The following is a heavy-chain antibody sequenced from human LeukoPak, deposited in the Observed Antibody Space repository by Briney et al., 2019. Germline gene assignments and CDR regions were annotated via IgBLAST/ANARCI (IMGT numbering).Heavy chain of an antibody. J-gene: IGHJ4*02. V-gene: IGHV4-4*02. D-gene: IGHD1-26*01. Sequence: SETLSLTCAVSGGSISSSNLWSWVRQPPGKGLEWIGEIYHSGSTNYNPSLKSRVTISVDKSKNQFSLKLSSVTAADTAVYYCARVSSGATTVDYWGQGTLVTVSS. CDR3: ARVSSGATTVDY. CDR1: GGSISSSNL. CDR2: IYHSGST.